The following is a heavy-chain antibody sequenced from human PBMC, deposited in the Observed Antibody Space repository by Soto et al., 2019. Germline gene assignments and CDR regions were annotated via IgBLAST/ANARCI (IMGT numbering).Heavy chain of an antibody. CDR2: IIGSGDTT. CDR3: AKYGGILVVTHRAFDI. CDR1: GLTFSSYA. J-gene: IGHJ3*02. V-gene: IGHV3-23*01. D-gene: IGHD2-21*02. Sequence: EVQLLESGGGLVQPGGSLRLSCAASGLTFSSYAMSWVRQAPGKGLEWVSGIIGSGDTTYYADSVKGRFTISRDNSKNTVYLQMHSLRADDTALYYCAKYGGILVVTHRAFDIWGQGTMVTVSS.